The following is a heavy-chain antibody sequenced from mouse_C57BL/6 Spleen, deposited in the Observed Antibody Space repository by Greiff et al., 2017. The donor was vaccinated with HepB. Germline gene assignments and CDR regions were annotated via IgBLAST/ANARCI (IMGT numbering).Heavy chain of an antibody. V-gene: IGHV1-39*01. CDR3: ARSGSRRNFDY. Sequence: LMEPGASVKISCKASGYSFTDYNMNWVKQSNGKSLEWIGVINPNYGTTSYNQKFKGKAALTVDQSSSTAYMQLNSLTSEDAAVYYCARSGSRRNFDYWGQGTTLTVSS. J-gene: IGHJ2*01. CDR1: GYSFTDYN. CDR2: INPNYGTT. D-gene: IGHD1-1*01.